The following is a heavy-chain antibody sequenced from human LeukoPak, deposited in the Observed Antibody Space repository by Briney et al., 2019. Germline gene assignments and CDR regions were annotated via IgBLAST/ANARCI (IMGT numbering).Heavy chain of an antibody. Sequence: GGSLRLSCAASGFTFSSYAMSWVRQAPGKGLEWVAAISGSGGSTYYADSVKGRFTISRDNSKNTLYLQMNSLRAEDTAVYYCPKPYYDILTGLRPFDPWGQGTLVTVSS. CDR1: GFTFSSYA. CDR3: PKPYYDILTGLRPFDP. V-gene: IGHV3-23*01. J-gene: IGHJ5*02. D-gene: IGHD3-9*01. CDR2: ISGSGGST.